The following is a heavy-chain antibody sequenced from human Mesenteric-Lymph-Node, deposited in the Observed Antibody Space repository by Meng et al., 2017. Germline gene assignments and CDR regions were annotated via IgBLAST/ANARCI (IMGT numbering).Heavy chain of an antibody. CDR3: ATGVADFEY. Sequence: VQLVQSGAEVKKPGASVKVSCKASGYTFTSYYMHWVRQAPGQGLEWMGIINPSGGSTSYAQKFQGRVTMTRNISKSTAYMDLSSLRSEDTAVYYCATGVADFEYWGQGTLVTVSS. CDR1: GYTFTSYY. V-gene: IGHV1-46*01. CDR2: INPSGGST. J-gene: IGHJ4*02. D-gene: IGHD6-19*01.